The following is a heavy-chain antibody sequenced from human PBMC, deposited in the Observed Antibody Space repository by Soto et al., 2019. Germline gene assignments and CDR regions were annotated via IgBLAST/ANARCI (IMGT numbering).Heavy chain of an antibody. Sequence: GGSLRLSCAASGLTFSNAWMSWVRQAPGKGLEWVGRIKSKTDGGTTDYAAPVKGRFTISRDDSKNTLYLQMNSLKTEDTAVYYCTTDCSGGSCYYFHYYYGMDVWGQGTTVTVSS. D-gene: IGHD2-15*01. CDR2: IKSKTDGGTT. J-gene: IGHJ6*02. CDR3: TTDCSGGSCYYFHYYYGMDV. CDR1: GLTFSNAW. V-gene: IGHV3-15*01.